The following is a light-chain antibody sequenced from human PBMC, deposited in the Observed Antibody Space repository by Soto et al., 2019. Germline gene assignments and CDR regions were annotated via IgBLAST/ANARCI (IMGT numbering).Light chain of an antibody. J-gene: IGLJ3*02. Sequence: QSVLTQPPPVSGAPGQRVTISCTGSSPNIGAGYDVHWYQQLPGTAPKLLIYGNSNRPSGVPDRFSGSKSGTSASLAITGLRAEDEADYYCQSYDSSLSGGVFGGGTKLTVL. CDR1: SPNIGAGYD. CDR2: GNS. CDR3: QSYDSSLSGGV. V-gene: IGLV1-40*01.